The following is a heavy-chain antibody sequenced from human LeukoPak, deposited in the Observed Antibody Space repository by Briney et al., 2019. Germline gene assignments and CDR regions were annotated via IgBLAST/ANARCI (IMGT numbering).Heavy chain of an antibody. CDR1: RFTFSAYG. CDR2: ISYDGSNK. Sequence: GGSLRLSCAASRFTFSAYGMHWVRQAPGKGLEWVIFISYDGSNKDYVDSVKGRFTISRDNSKNTLYLQMNSLRAEDTAVYYCAKDLYDYVWGSYRSNDYWGQGTLVTVSS. CDR3: AKDLYDYVWGSYRSNDY. J-gene: IGHJ4*02. D-gene: IGHD3-16*02. V-gene: IGHV3-30*18.